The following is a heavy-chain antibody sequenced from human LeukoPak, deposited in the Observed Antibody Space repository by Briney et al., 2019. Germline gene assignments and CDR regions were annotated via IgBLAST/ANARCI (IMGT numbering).Heavy chain of an antibody. CDR3: AKDTDYDILTGLSGIDP. Sequence: GGSLRLSCAASGFMFSNYAMSWVRQTPGGRLEWVSLISEGGDGTYYADSVKGRFTISRDNAKNSLYLQMNSLRAEDTALYYCAKDTDYDILTGLSGIDPWGQGTLVTVSS. CDR1: GFMFSNYA. V-gene: IGHV3-43*02. J-gene: IGHJ5*02. CDR2: ISEGGDGT. D-gene: IGHD3-9*01.